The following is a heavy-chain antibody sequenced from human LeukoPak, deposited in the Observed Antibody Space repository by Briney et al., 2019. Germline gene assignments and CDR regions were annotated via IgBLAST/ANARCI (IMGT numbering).Heavy chain of an antibody. D-gene: IGHD5-12*01. J-gene: IGHJ4*02. V-gene: IGHV3-23*01. CDR3: AKGGYDYVEMGYFDY. CDR2: IIGSSGST. Sequence: GGSLRLSCTVSGFIFTNYAMSWVRQAPGKGLEWVSVIIGSSGSTFYADSVKGRFTISRDKSKNTLYLQMNSLRAEDTAVYYCAKGGYDYVEMGYFDYWGQGTLVTVSS. CDR1: GFIFTNYA.